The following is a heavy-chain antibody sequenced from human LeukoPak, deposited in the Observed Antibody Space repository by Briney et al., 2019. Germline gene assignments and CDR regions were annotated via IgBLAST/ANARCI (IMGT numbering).Heavy chain of an antibody. CDR1: GGSISSSNW. D-gene: IGHD2-2*01. CDR2: IYHSGST. CDR3: ARGDCSSTSCHHGWEYFDY. J-gene: IGHJ4*02. V-gene: IGHV4-4*02. Sequence: SGTLPLTCAVSGGSISSSNWWRWVRQPPGKGLEWIGEIYHSGSTNYNPSLKSRATISVDKFKNQFSLKLSSVTAADTAVYYCARGDCSSTSCHHGWEYFDYWGQGTLVTVSS.